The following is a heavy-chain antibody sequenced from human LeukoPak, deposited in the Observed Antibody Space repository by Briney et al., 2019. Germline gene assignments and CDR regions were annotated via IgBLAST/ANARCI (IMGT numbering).Heavy chain of an antibody. CDR3: ARVIFSGYYTYYYYYGMDV. CDR1: GFTFSSYA. V-gene: IGHV3-23*01. D-gene: IGHD3-22*01. CDR2: ISGSGGST. J-gene: IGHJ6*02. Sequence: GGSLRLSCAASGFTFSSYAMSWVRQAPGKGLEWVSAISGSGGSTYYADSVKGRFTISRDNSKNTLYLQMNSLRAEDTAVYYCARVIFSGYYTYYYYYGMDVWGQGTTVTVSS.